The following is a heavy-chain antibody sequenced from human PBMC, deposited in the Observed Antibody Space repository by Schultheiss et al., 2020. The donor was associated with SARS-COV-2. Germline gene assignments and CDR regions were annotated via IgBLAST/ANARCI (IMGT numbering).Heavy chain of an antibody. CDR3: AKGYSGYDSYYGMDV. D-gene: IGHD5-12*01. Sequence: GASLKISCAASGFTFSSYGMHWVRQAPGKGLEWVAVISYDGSNKYYADSVKGRFTISRDNSKNTLYLQMNSLRAEDTAVYYCAKGYSGYDSYYGMDVWGQGTTVTVSS. V-gene: IGHV3-30*18. J-gene: IGHJ6*02. CDR2: ISYDGSNK. CDR1: GFTFSSYG.